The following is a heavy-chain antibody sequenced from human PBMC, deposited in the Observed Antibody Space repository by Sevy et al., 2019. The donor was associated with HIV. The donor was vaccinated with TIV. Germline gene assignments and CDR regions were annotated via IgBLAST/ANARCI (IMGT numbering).Heavy chain of an antibody. D-gene: IGHD2-15*01. CDR3: AVAVSVIPCATPPKFDS. J-gene: IGHJ4*02. CDR1: GGSISRTDSL. CDR2: IYHTGSD. V-gene: IGHV4-30-4*08. Sequence: SETLSLTCTVSGGSISRTDSLWAWIRQPPGKGLEGIGYIYHTGSDYYNPSLKSRVTISVDKSKTQFSLRLNSVTAADTAVYYCAVAVSVIPCATPPKFDSWGQGALVTVSS.